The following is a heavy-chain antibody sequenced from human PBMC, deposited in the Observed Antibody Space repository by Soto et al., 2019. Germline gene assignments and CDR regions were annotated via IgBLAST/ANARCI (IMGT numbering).Heavy chain of an antibody. CDR1: GFTFSSHW. V-gene: IGHV3-7*03. CDR2: INQDGSEK. CDR3: AKESYNRRTDFDY. Sequence: PGGSLRLSCAASGFTFSSHWMSWVRQAPGKGLEWVANINQDGSEKYYVDSVKGRFTISRDNAKNSLYLQMNSLRAEDTALYYCAKESYNRRTDFDYWGQGTPVPVSS. D-gene: IGHD1-20*01. J-gene: IGHJ4*02.